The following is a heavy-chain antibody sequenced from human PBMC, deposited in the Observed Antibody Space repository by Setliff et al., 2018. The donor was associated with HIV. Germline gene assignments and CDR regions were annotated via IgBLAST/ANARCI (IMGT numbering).Heavy chain of an antibody. J-gene: IGHJ4*02. CDR3: AKAAVEMTTIAFGGPPGF. CDR2: IIPFIDAT. D-gene: IGHD3-16*01. Sequence: SVKVSCKASGGTFRSYSINWVRQAPGQGLEWMGTIIPFIDATHYAQSFQGRLTITADESSNTAYMELSSLRLHDTAVYYCAKAAVEMTTIAFGGPPGFWGQGTLDTVSS. CDR1: GGTFRSYS. V-gene: IGHV1-69*11.